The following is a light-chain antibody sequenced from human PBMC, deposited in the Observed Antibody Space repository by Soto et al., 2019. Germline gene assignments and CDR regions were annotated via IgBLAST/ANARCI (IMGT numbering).Light chain of an antibody. Sequence: SVLTQPASVSGSPGQSITISCTGTSSDVGSYNVVSWYQQHPGKAPKLLIYEVSKRPSGVSDRFSGSKSGNTASLTISGLQAEDEADYHCCSYAGSSSAYVFGTGTRSPS. CDR3: CSYAGSSSAYV. V-gene: IGLV2-23*02. CDR2: EVS. J-gene: IGLJ1*01. CDR1: SSDVGSYNV.